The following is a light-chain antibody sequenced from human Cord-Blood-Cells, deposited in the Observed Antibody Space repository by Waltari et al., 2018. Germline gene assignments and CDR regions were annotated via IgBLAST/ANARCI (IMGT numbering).Light chain of an antibody. Sequence: QSALTQPASVSGSPGQSITISCTGSSSDVGVYNYVSWYQQHPGKAPKLMTYDVSNRPSGVSNRFSGSKSGNTASLTISGLQAEDEADYYCSSYTSSSTLVFGTGTKVTVL. CDR2: DVS. V-gene: IGLV2-14*03. CDR3: SSYTSSSTLV. CDR1: SSDVGVYNY. J-gene: IGLJ1*01.